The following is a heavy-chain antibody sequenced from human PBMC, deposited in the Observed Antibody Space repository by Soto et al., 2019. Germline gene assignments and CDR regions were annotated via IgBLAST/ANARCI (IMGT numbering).Heavy chain of an antibody. CDR3: ARVIAIYYYDIYDAFDI. J-gene: IGHJ3*02. V-gene: IGHV1-69*13. CDR2: IIPIFGTA. CDR1: GGTFSSYA. D-gene: IGHD3-22*01. Sequence: SVKVSCKASGGTFSSYAISWVRQAPGQGLEWMGGIIPIFGTANYAQKFQGRVTITADESTSTAYMELSSLRSEDTAVYYCARVIAIYYYDIYDAFDIWGQGTMVTVSS.